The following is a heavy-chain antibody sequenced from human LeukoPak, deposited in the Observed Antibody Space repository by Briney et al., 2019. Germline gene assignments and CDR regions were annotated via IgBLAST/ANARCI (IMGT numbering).Heavy chain of an antibody. CDR3: ARDPSSITIFGVVKYYGMDV. V-gene: IGHV3-66*01. CDR1: GFTFSDCY. CDR2: IYSGGST. J-gene: IGHJ6*02. D-gene: IGHD3-3*01. Sequence: GGSLRLSCAASGFTFSDCYMSWVRQAPGKGLEWVSVIYSGGSTYYADSVKGRFTISRDNSKNTLYLQMNSLRAEDTAVYYCARDPSSITIFGVVKYYGMDVWGQGTTVTVSS.